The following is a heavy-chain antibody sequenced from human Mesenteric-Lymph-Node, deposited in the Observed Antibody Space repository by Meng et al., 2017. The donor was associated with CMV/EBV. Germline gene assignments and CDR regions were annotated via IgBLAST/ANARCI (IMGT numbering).Heavy chain of an antibody. Sequence: GGSLRLSCAASGLTLSTFGMHWVRQAPGKGLEWVAFIRYEGSNKYYADSVKGRFTISRDNSKNTLYLQMNSLRAEDTAVYYCGKDTGYCSSTSCFRAGGLDYWGQGTLVTVSS. CDR1: GLTLSTFG. V-gene: IGHV3-30*02. D-gene: IGHD2-2*01. J-gene: IGHJ4*02. CDR2: IRYEGSNK. CDR3: GKDTGYCSSTSCFRAGGLDY.